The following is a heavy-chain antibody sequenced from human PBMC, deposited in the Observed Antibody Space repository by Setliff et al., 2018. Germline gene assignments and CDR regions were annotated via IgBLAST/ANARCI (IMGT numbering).Heavy chain of an antibody. CDR2: INHSGST. Sequence: SETLSLTCTVSGGSISSHYWSWIRQPPGKGLEWIGEINHSGSTNYNPSPKSRVTISVDTSKNQFSLKLSSVTAADTAVYYCARSLGYSSSSVDYWGRGTLVTVSS. CDR1: GGSISSHY. J-gene: IGHJ4*02. CDR3: ARSLGYSSSSVDY. D-gene: IGHD6-6*01. V-gene: IGHV4-59*08.